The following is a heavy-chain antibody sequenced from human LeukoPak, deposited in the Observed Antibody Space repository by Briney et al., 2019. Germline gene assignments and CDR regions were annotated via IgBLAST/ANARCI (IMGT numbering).Heavy chain of an antibody. V-gene: IGHV3-30*18. CDR2: ISYDASTK. J-gene: IGHJ1*01. D-gene: IGHD4-17*01. CDR3: AKESGIRSYGAYFPH. CDR1: GFTFSNYG. Sequence: PGGSLRHSCAASGFTFSNYGMQWVRQAPGKGLEWVAVISYDASTKYYADSVKGRFTISRDNSKSTLYLQMSSLKAEDTAVYYCAKESGIRSYGAYFPHWGQGTLVTVSS.